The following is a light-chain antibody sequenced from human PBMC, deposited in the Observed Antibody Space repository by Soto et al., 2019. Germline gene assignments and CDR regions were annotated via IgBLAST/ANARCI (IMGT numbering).Light chain of an antibody. Sequence: DIQMTQSPSTLSASVGDRVTITCRASQSISSWLAWYQQKPGKAPKLLIYKASSLESGVPSRFSGSGSGTESTQTSNMPQPGDFGTYYFQEYNSYSSWTFGQGTKVDIK. V-gene: IGKV1-5*03. CDR1: QSISSW. J-gene: IGKJ1*01. CDR3: QEYNSYSSWT. CDR2: KAS.